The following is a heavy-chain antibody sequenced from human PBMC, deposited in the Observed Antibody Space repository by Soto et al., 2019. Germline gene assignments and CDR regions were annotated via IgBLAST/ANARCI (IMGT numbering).Heavy chain of an antibody. D-gene: IGHD5-18*01. J-gene: IGHJ4*02. Sequence: EVQLVESGGGLVQPGGSLRLSCAASGFSFSAYWMHWVRQAPGKGLVWVSRINSDGSITSYADSVKGRFTISRDNAKNALFLQMNSLRAEDTAVYYCAKGGGYSYGAVDSWGQGTLVTVSS. CDR1: GFSFSAYW. CDR2: INSDGSIT. V-gene: IGHV3-74*01. CDR3: AKGGGYSYGAVDS.